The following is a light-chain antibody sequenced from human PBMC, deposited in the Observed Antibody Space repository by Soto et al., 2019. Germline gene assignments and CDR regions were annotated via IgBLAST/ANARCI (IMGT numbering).Light chain of an antibody. J-gene: IGLJ2*01. V-gene: IGLV1-47*01. CDR3: AMWDDSLSGPYVV. CDR1: SSKIGSDY. CDR2: RND. Sequence: QSALTQPPSASGTPGQRVTISCSGSSSKIGSDYVYGYQQLPGTAPKLLIYRNDQRPSGVPDRFSGSKSDTSASLAISGLRSEDEADYYCAMWDDSLSGPYVVFGGGTKLTVL.